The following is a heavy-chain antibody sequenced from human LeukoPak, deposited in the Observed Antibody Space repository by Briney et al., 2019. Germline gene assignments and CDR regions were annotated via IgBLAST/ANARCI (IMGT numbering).Heavy chain of an antibody. D-gene: IGHD3-22*01. V-gene: IGHV4-61*01. CDR3: ARGPDYYDSSGLDY. CDR2: IYYSGST. J-gene: IGHJ4*02. CDR1: GGSVSSGSYY. Sequence: PSETLSLTCTVSGGSVSSGSYYWSWIRQPPGKGLEWIGYIYYSGSTNYNPSLKSRVTISVDTSKNQFSLKLSSVTAAGTAVYYCARGPDYYDSSGLDYWGQGTLVTVSS.